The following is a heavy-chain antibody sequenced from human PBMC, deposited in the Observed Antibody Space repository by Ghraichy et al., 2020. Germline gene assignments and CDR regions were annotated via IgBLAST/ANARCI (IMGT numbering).Heavy chain of an antibody. Sequence: SETLSLTCTVSGGSISSSSYYWGWIRQPPGKGLEWIGSIYYSGSTYYNPSLESRVTISVDTSKNPFSLKLSSVTAADTAVYYCASSAAPDLYYYYYYGMDVWGQGTTVTVSS. CDR1: GGSISSSSYY. V-gene: IGHV4-39*01. CDR3: ASSAAPDLYYYYYYGMDV. CDR2: IYYSGST. D-gene: IGHD6-25*01. J-gene: IGHJ6*02.